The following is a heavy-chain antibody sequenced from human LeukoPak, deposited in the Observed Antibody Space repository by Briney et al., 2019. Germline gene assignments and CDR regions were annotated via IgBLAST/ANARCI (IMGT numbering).Heavy chain of an antibody. CDR2: IYYSEST. CDR3: ASSGISSAFDI. J-gene: IGHJ3*02. V-gene: IGHV4-59*08. CDR1: GGSISSYY. D-gene: IGHD1-14*01. Sequence: SETLSLTCTVSGGSISSYYWSWIRQPPGKGLEWIGYIYYSESTNYNPSLKSRVTISVDTSKNQFSLKLSSVTAADTAVYYCASSGISSAFDIWGQGTMVTVSS.